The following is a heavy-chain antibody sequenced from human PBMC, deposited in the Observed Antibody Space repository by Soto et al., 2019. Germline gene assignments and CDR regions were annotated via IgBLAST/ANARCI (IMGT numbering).Heavy chain of an antibody. D-gene: IGHD6-13*01. CDR1: GFTFSSYA. CDR2: ISYDGSNK. V-gene: IGHV3-30-3*01. CDR3: ARDQGSSWSYDAFDI. J-gene: IGHJ3*02. Sequence: QVQLVESGGGVVQPGRSLRLSCAASGFTFSSYAMHWVRRAPGKGLEWVAVISYDGSNKYYADSVKGRFTISRDNSKNTLYLQMNSLRAEDTAVYYCARDQGSSWSYDAFDIWGQGTMVTVSS.